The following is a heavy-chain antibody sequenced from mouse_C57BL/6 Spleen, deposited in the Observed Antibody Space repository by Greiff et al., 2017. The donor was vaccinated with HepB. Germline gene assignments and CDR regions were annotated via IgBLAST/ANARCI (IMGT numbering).Heavy chain of an antibody. Sequence: VQLQQSGPELVKPGASVKISCKASGYTFTDYYMNWVKQSHGKSLEWIGDINPNNGGTSYNQKFKGKATLTVDKSSSTAYMELRSLTSEDSAVYYCASPIYDGYYVWFAYWGQGTLVTVSA. V-gene: IGHV1-26*01. J-gene: IGHJ3*01. D-gene: IGHD2-3*01. CDR3: ASPIYDGYYVWFAY. CDR2: INPNNGGT. CDR1: GYTFTDYY.